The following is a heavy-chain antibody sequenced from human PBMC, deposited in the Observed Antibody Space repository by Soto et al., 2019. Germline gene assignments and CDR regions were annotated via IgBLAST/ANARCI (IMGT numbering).Heavy chain of an antibody. J-gene: IGHJ4*02. CDR1: GFTFINAW. D-gene: IGHD2-15*01. CDR3: GTGYCSAGSGALYY. CDR2: IKSKTDGGTT. V-gene: IGHV3-15*07. Sequence: EVQLVESGGGLVKPGGSLRLSCAASGFTFINAWMNWVRQAPGKGLEWVGRIKSKTDGGTTDYAAPVKGTFTISRDDSRNTVYLQMNSLKTEDTAVYYCGTGYCSAGSGALYYWVKGALVTVSS.